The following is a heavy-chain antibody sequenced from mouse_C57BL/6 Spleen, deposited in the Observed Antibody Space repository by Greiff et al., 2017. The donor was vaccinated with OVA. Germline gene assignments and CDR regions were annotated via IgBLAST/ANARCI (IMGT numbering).Heavy chain of an antibody. J-gene: IGHJ1*03. Sequence: QVQLQQSGAELVRPGASVTLSCKASGYTFTDYEMHWVKQTPVHGLEWIGAIDPETGGTAYNQKFKGKARLTADKSSSTAYMELRSLTSEDSAVYYCTREGVTGVHWYFDVWGTGTTVTVSS. V-gene: IGHV1-15*01. CDR3: TREGVTGVHWYFDV. CDR1: GYTFTDYE. D-gene: IGHD2-2*01. CDR2: IDPETGGT.